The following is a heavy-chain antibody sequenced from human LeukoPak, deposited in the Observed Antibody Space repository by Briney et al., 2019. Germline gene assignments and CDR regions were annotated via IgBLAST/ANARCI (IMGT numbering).Heavy chain of an antibody. D-gene: IGHD3-22*01. Sequence: PGGSLRLSCAASGFTVSSNYMSWVRQAPGKGLEWVSVIYSGGSTYYADSVKGRFAISRDNSKNTLYLQMNSLRAEDTAVYYCARDSHYDSSGYDYWGQGTLVTVSS. CDR1: GFTVSSNY. CDR3: ARDSHYDSSGYDY. J-gene: IGHJ4*02. CDR2: IYSGGST. V-gene: IGHV3-53*01.